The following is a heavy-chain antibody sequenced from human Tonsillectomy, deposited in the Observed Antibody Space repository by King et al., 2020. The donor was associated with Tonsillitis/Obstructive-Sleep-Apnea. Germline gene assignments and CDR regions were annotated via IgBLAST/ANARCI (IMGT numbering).Heavy chain of an antibody. J-gene: IGHJ5*02. CDR2: SPDTGNT. D-gene: IGHD6-13*01. V-gene: IGHV4-39*01. CDR3: ARGRSWYYNWFDP. Sequence: QLQESGPGLVKPSETLSLTCTVSGGSVSSSSHYWGWIRQPPGKGLEWIGSSPDTGNTYYNPSLKSRVTISVYTSKNLFSLNLNSVTAADTAVYYCARGRSWYYNWFDPWGQGTLVTVSS. CDR1: GGSVSSSSHY.